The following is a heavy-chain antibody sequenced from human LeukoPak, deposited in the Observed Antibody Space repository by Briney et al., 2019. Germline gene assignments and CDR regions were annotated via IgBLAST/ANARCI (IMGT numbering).Heavy chain of an antibody. CDR2: ISSSSNAI. Sequence: GGSLRLSCAAAGFTLSSYNMNWVRQAPGKGLEWVSYISSSSNAIYYADSVKGRFTISRDNANNSLYLQMNSLRAEDTAVYYCARIKPGEGDYYYYMDVWGKGTTVTVSS. D-gene: IGHD3-16*01. CDR1: GFTLSSYN. J-gene: IGHJ6*03. CDR3: ARIKPGEGDYYYYMDV. V-gene: IGHV3-48*01.